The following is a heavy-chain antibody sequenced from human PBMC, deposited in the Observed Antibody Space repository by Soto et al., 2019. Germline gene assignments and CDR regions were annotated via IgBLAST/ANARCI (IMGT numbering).Heavy chain of an antibody. CDR3: ARDGHDYGDYGAFDY. J-gene: IGHJ4*02. V-gene: IGHV3-33*01. Sequence: QVQLVESGGGVVQPGRSLRLSCAASGFTFSSYGMHWVRQAPGKGLEWVAVIWYDGSNKYYADSVKGRFTISRDNSKNTLYLQMTSLRAEDTAVYYCARDGHDYGDYGAFDYWGQGTLVTVSS. CDR1: GFTFSSYG. D-gene: IGHD4-17*01. CDR2: IWYDGSNK.